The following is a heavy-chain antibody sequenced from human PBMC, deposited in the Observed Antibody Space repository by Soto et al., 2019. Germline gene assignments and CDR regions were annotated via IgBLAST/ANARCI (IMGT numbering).Heavy chain of an antibody. CDR1: GGSFSGYY. D-gene: IGHD3-3*01. Sequence: SETLSLTCAVYGGSFSGYYWSWIRQPPGKGLEWIGEINHSGSTNYNPSLKSRVTMSVDTSKNQFSLKLSSVTAADTAVYYCARAAYDFWSGHYYPGYGYYFDYWGQGTLVTVSS. V-gene: IGHV4-34*01. J-gene: IGHJ4*02. CDR3: ARAAYDFWSGHYYPGYGYYFDY. CDR2: INHSGST.